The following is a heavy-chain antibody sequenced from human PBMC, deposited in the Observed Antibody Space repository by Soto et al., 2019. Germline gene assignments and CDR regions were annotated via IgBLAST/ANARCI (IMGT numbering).Heavy chain of an antibody. CDR1: GGTFSSYA. Sequence: ASVKVSCKASGGTFSSYAISWVRQAPGQGLEWMGWISAYFGNTNYAQKLQGRVTITTDTSTSTAYMELRSLRSDDTAVYYCARDSLRKPYYFDYWGQGTLVTVSS. V-gene: IGHV1-18*01. J-gene: IGHJ4*02. CDR2: ISAYFGNT. CDR3: ARDSLRKPYYFDY.